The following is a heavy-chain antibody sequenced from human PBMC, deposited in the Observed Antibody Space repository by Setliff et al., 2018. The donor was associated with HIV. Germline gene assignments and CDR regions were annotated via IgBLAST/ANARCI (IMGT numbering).Heavy chain of an antibody. D-gene: IGHD4-4*01. CDR1: GFIFVSSA. Sequence: GESLTISCAASGFIFVSSAMHWVRQAPGKGLDFVSGISSNGDTTYYADSVKGRFTISRDNSKNTLFLQMGSLRPEDMAVYYCARGPALTTVTNPFDYWGQGTLFTVAS. J-gene: IGHJ4*02. CDR2: ISSNGDTT. V-gene: IGHV3-64*02. CDR3: ARGPALTTVTNPFDY.